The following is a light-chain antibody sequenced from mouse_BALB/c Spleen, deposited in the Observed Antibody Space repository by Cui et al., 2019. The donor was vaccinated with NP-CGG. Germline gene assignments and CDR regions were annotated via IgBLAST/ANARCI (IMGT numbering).Light chain of an antibody. V-gene: IGLV1*01. CDR1: TGAVTTNNY. J-gene: IGLJ1*01. CDR3: ALWYSNHWV. CDR2: GTN. Sequence: QAVVTKEPALTTSPGETVTLTCRSSTGAVTTNNYANWVQEKPDHLFTGLIGGTNNRVPGVPTRFSGSLIGDRAALTITGAQTEDEAIYFCALWYSNHWVFGGGTKLTVL.